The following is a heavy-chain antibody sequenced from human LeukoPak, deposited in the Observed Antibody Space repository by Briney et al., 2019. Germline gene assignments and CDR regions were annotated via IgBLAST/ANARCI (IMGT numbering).Heavy chain of an antibody. D-gene: IGHD4-17*01. J-gene: IGHJ4*02. CDR3: ARAGDYGDYTTHYFDY. CDR1: RFTFSNYW. CDR2: INGDGSGT. V-gene: IGHV3-74*01. Sequence: GGSLRLSCAASRFTFSNYWMHWVRQAPGKGLVWVSRINGDGSGTTYADSVKGRFTISRDNAKNTLYLQMNSLRAGDTAVYYCARAGDYGDYTTHYFDYWGQGTLVTVSS.